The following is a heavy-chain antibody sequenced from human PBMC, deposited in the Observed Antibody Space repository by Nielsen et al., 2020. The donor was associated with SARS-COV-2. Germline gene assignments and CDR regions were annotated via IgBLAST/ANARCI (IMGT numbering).Heavy chain of an antibody. J-gene: IGHJ6*02. CDR3: AKDGVIGYGDYPDYYGLDV. CDR1: GFTFSTYA. Sequence: GSLRLSCVASGFTFSTYAMTWVRQAPGKGLEWVSVISGSGGGSHYSDSVKGRFTISRDNSKNTLYLQMNSLRAEDTAVYYCAKDGVIGYGDYPDYYGLDVWGQGTTVTVSS. CDR2: ISGSGGGS. V-gene: IGHV3-23*01. D-gene: IGHD4-17*01.